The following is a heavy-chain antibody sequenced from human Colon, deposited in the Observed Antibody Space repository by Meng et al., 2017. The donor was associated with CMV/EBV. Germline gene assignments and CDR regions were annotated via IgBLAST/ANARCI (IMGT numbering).Heavy chain of an antibody. CDR3: ATISGYRYTEYFQH. CDR1: GGSISSSSSY. J-gene: IGHJ1*01. Sequence: VSGGSISSSSSYWGWIRQPPGKGLGWIGTMYYSGSTYYNPSLKSRVTISADTSKNQFSLRVSSVTAADTAVYFCATISGYRYTEYFQHWGQGTLVTVS. CDR2: MYYSGST. D-gene: IGHD5-18*01. V-gene: IGHV4-39*07.